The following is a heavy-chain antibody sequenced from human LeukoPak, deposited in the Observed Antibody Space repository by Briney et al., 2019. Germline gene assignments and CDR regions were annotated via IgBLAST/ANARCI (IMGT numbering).Heavy chain of an antibody. V-gene: IGHV4-59*12. CDR1: GDSISTYS. CDR2: VYHSGST. D-gene: IGHD5-12*01. CDR3: ARESGYDLGWFDP. J-gene: IGHJ5*02. Sequence: SETPSLTCAVSGDSISTYSWNWIRQSPGKGLEWIGYVYHSGSTNYNRSLKSRATISVETSKNQFSLRLNSVTAADTAVYYCARESGYDLGWFDPWGQGTLVTVSS.